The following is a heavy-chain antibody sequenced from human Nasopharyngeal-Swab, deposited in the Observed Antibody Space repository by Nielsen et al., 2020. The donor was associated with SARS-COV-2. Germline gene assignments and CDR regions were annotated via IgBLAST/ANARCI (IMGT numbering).Heavy chain of an antibody. D-gene: IGHD2-2*01. J-gene: IGHJ1*01. CDR3: ARDLGGGYCTTTNCPGS. CDR2: TENGGTT. Sequence: GESLKISCAVSGLTVSSTYMNWVRQAPGKGLEWVSVTENGGTTHYADSVKGRFSISRDSSMNTLYLQINNVIAEDTAVYYCARDLGGGYCTTTNCPGSWGQGTLITVSS. V-gene: IGHV3-53*01. CDR1: GLTVSSTY.